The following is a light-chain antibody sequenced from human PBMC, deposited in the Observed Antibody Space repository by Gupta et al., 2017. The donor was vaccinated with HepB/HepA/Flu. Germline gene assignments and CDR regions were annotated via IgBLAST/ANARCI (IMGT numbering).Light chain of an antibody. J-gene: IGKJ1*01. CDR1: QSISSY. Sequence: DIQMTQSPSSLSASVGDRVTITCRASQSISSYLNWYQQKPGKAPKLLIYAASSLQSGVPSRFSGSGSGTDFTLTISSLQPEDFATYYCQQSYSPSRTWTFGQGTKVEIK. V-gene: IGKV1-39*01. CDR2: AAS. CDR3: QQSYSPSRTWT.